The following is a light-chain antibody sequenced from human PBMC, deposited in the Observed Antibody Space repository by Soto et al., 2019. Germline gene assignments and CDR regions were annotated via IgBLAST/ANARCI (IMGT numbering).Light chain of an antibody. CDR3: SSYTSSSTLRV. CDR2: EVS. Sequence: QSALTQPASVSGSPGQSITISCTGTSSDVGGYNYVSWYQQHPGKAPKLMIYEVSNRPSGVSNRFSGSKSGNTASLTISGLKAEDEADYYCSSYTSSSTLRVFGGGTKVTVL. V-gene: IGLV2-14*01. J-gene: IGLJ2*01. CDR1: SSDVGGYNY.